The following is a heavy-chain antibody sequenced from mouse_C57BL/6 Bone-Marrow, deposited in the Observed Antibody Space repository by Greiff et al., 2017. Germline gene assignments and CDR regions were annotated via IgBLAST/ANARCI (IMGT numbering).Heavy chain of an antibody. J-gene: IGHJ3*01. CDR3: ARGGSGGFAY. V-gene: IGHV14-3*01. D-gene: IGHD1-1*01. Sequence: VQLKQSVAELVRPGASVKLSCTASGFNFTNSYMPWVKQRPEQGLEWIGRIDPASGNTKYAPKFQGKATLTVDTSSNTAYLQLSSLTSEDTAIYYCARGGSGGFAYWGQGTLVTVSA. CDR1: GFNFTNSY. CDR2: IDPASGNT.